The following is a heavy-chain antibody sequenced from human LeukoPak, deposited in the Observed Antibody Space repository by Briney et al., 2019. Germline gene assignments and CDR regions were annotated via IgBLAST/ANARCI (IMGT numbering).Heavy chain of an antibody. CDR3: ARGAELLRLGELSLGYY. Sequence: GASVKVSCKASGYTFTSYYMHWVRQAPGQGLEWMGIINPSGGSTSYAQKFQGRVTMTRDTSTSTVYMELSSLRSEDTAVYYCARGAELLRLGELSLGYYWGQGTLVTVSS. D-gene: IGHD3-16*02. CDR1: GYTFTSYY. CDR2: INPSGGST. V-gene: IGHV1-46*01. J-gene: IGHJ4*02.